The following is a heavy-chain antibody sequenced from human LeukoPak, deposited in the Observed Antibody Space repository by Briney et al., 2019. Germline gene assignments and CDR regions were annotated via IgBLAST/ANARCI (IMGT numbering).Heavy chain of an antibody. V-gene: IGHV3-48*01. J-gene: IGHJ4*02. Sequence: GGSLRLSCAASGFTFSSYSMNWVRQAPGKGLEWVSYISSSSSTIYYADSVKGRFTISRDNAKNSLYLQMNSLRAEDAAVYYCARVGYTVPDYWGQGTLVTVSS. CDR2: ISSSSSTI. D-gene: IGHD4-11*01. CDR3: ARVGYTVPDY. CDR1: GFTFSSYS.